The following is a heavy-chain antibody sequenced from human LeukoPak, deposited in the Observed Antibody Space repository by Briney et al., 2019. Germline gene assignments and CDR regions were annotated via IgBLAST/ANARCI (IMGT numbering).Heavy chain of an antibody. J-gene: IGHJ4*02. V-gene: IGHV4-61*01. CDR1: GGSVSSGSYY. CDR2: INHSGST. Sequence: SETLSLTCTVSGGSVSSGSYYWSWIRQPPGKGLEWIGEINHSGSTNYNPSLKSRVTISVDTSKNQFSLKLSSVTAADTAVYYCAVTYYDFWSGYFSFDYWGQGTLVTVSS. D-gene: IGHD3-3*01. CDR3: AVTYYDFWSGYFSFDY.